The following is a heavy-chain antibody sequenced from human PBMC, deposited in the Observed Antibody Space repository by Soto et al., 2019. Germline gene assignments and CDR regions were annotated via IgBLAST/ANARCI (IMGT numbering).Heavy chain of an antibody. V-gene: IGHV3-30*18. CDR3: AKDLYDSSGYSH. CDR1: GFTFSSYG. D-gene: IGHD3-22*01. J-gene: IGHJ4*02. Sequence: PGGSLRLSCAASGFTFSSYGMHWVRQAPGKGLEWVAVISYDGSNKYYADSVKGRFTISRDSSKNTLYLQMNSLRAEDTAVYYCAKDLYDSSGYSHWGQGTLVTVSS. CDR2: ISYDGSNK.